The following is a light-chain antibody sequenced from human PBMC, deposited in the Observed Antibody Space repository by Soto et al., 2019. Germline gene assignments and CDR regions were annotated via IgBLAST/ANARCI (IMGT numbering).Light chain of an antibody. CDR2: WAS. J-gene: IGKJ2*01. CDR3: QQYYSTPRT. V-gene: IGKV4-1*01. CDR1: QSLLYSSNNKNY. Sequence: DIVMTQSPDSLAVSLGERATINCKSSQSLLYSSNNKNYLAWYQQKPGQPPKLLIYWASTRESGVPDRFSGSGSGTDFTLTISSLQAEDVAFYYCQQYYSTPRTFGQGTKLEIK.